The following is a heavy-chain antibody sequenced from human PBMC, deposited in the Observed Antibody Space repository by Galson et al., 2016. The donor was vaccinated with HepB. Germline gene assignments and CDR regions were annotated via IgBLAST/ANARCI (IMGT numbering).Heavy chain of an antibody. V-gene: IGHV3-33*01. CDR3: ARVFRPETLDL. D-gene: IGHD4-23*01. CDR2: IWHDGTNR. Sequence: SLRLSCAVSGLNFSTFGMHWVRQAPGKGLEWVAVIWHDGTNRYYSDSVKGRFTISRDNSNNTLYLQMNSLRGDDTAMYYCARVFRPETLDLWGQGTLVTVSS. CDR1: GLNFSTFG. J-gene: IGHJ5*02.